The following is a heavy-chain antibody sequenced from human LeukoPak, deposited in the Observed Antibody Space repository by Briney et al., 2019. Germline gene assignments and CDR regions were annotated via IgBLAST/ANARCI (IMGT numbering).Heavy chain of an antibody. CDR2: ISNDGSKK. J-gene: IGHJ4*02. CDR1: GFTFSSYG. Sequence: GRSLRLSCAASGFTFSSYGMHWVRQAPGKGLEWVAVISNDGSKKYYADSVKGRFTISRDNSRNTLSLQVSSLRAEDTAVYYCAKDRYSYAFEYSDSWGQGTLVTVSS. CDR3: AKDRYSYAFEYSDS. V-gene: IGHV3-30*18. D-gene: IGHD5-18*01.